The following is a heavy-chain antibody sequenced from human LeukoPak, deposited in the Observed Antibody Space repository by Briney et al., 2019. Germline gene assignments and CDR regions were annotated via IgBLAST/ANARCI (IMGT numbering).Heavy chain of an antibody. CDR1: GFTFSDYY. J-gene: IGHJ4*02. CDR3: ARGIVVGNFDY. CDR2: ISSSSSYT. V-gene: IGHV3-11*03. D-gene: IGHD2-15*01. Sequence: TGGSLRLSCAASGFTFSDYYMSWIRQAPGKGLEWVSYISSSSSYTTYADSVKGRFTISRDNAKNSLYLQMNSLRAEDTAVYYCARGIVVGNFDYWGQGTLVTVSS.